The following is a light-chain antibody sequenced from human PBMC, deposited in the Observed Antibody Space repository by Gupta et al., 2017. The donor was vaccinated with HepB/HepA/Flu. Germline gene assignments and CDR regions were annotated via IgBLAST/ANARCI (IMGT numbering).Light chain of an antibody. Sequence: SSELTQDPAVSVALGQTVRITCQGDSLRSYYASWYQQKPGQAPVLVIYGKNNRPAGIPDRFSGSSSGNTASLTITGAQAEDEGEYDSNSRDSSVVVFDGGSKLTVL. V-gene: IGLV3-19*01. CDR2: GKN. CDR3: NSRDSSVVV. CDR1: SLRSYY. J-gene: IGLJ2*01.